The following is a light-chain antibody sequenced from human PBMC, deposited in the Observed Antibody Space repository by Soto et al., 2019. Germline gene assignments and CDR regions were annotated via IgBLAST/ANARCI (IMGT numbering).Light chain of an antibody. CDR3: QHHPDWRLT. Sequence: EIVLTQAPATLSVSPGERATLSCRASQSIRDNLAWYQQKPGQTPRLLISDASTRATPIPARFSGSGSGTEFTLTINRLQSEDFAVYYCQHHPDWRLTFGQGTRLEIK. V-gene: IGKV3-15*01. J-gene: IGKJ5*01. CDR2: DAS. CDR1: QSIRDN.